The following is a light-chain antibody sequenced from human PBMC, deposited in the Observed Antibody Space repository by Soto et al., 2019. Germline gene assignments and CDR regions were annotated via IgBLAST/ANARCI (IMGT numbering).Light chain of an antibody. Sequence: QLVLTQPPSVSGAPGQRVTISCTGSSSNIGAGYDVHWYQQLPGTAPKLLIYGNSNRPSGVPDRFSGSQSGTSASLAITGLQAEDEADYYCQSYDSSLSVVVFGGGTKLNVL. J-gene: IGLJ2*01. CDR2: GNS. CDR1: SSNIGAGYD. V-gene: IGLV1-40*01. CDR3: QSYDSSLSVVV.